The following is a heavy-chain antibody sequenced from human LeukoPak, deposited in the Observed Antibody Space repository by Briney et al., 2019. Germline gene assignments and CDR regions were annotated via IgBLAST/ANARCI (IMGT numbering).Heavy chain of an antibody. CDR2: INHSGST. Sequence: SETLSLTCAVCGGSLSGYYCSWIRQPPGKGLEWIGEINHSGSTNYNPSLKSRVTISVDTSKNQFSLKLSSVTAADTAVYYDARLLRGGRDTPIVTMIVVRAESGAFDIWGQGTMVTVSS. D-gene: IGHD3-22*01. J-gene: IGHJ3*02. CDR3: ARLLRGGRDTPIVTMIVVRAESGAFDI. CDR1: GGSLSGYY. V-gene: IGHV4-34*01.